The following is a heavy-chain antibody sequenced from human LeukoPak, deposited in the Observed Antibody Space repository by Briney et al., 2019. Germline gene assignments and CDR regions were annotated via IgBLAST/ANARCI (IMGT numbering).Heavy chain of an antibody. J-gene: IGHJ4*02. V-gene: IGHV4-38-2*01. D-gene: IGHD4-11*01. Sequence: SETLSLTCAVSGYSITSGYYWAWIRQPPGKGLEWIGNIYHSGSTYYNASLKSRVTISVDTSKNQFSLKLSSETAADTAVYYCARRYSNYFFDYWGQGTLVTVSS. CDR3: ARRYSNYFFDY. CDR2: IYHSGST. CDR1: GYSITSGYY.